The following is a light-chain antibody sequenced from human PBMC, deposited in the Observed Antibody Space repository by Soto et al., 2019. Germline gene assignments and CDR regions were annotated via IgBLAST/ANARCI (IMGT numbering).Light chain of an antibody. CDR2: GAS. CDR1: QSLSNT. CDR3: QQYNNWPLYT. J-gene: IGKJ2*01. V-gene: IGKV3D-15*01. Sequence: EIVMTQSPATLSVSPGESATLSCRASQSLSNTLAWYQQKPGQPPRLLIYGASTRATGIPARFSGSGSGTEFTLTISSLQSEDFAVYYCQQYNNWPLYTFGQGTKLEIK.